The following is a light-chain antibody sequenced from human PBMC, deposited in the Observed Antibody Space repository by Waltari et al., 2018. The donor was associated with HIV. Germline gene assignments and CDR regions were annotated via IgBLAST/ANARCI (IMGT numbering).Light chain of an antibody. CDR3: CSYAGSSPYV. Sequence: QSALTQPASVSGSPGQSITISCTGTSSDVGSSTLVSWYQQHPGKAPKLMIYEGSKRPSGVSNRFSGSKSGNTASLTISGLQAEDEADYYCCSYAGSSPYVFGTGTKVTVL. V-gene: IGLV2-23*01. CDR2: EGS. J-gene: IGLJ1*01. CDR1: SSDVGSSTL.